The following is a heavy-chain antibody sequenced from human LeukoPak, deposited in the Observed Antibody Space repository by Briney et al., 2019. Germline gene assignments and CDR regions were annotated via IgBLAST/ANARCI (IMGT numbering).Heavy chain of an antibody. CDR3: ARFRHYYDSSGYFDY. CDR2: IFDSGST. Sequence: PSETLSLTCTVSGGSVSRYYWHWIRQPPGKGLGWIGSIFDSGSTKYNPSLKSRVTISVDTSNNQFSLRLSSVTAADTAVYYCARFRHYYDSSGYFDYWGQGTLVTVSS. J-gene: IGHJ4*02. V-gene: IGHV4-59*08. CDR1: GGSVSRYY. D-gene: IGHD3-22*01.